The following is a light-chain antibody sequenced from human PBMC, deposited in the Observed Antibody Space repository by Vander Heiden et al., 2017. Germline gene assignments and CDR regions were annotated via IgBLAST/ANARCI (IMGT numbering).Light chain of an antibody. CDR2: DAS. CDR1: QSVSNY. Sequence: ELVLTQSPAPLSLSPGERATLSCRASQSVSNYLAWYQHKPGQAPRLLIYDASNRAAGIPARFSCSGSGTDFTLTISSLGPEDFAVYYCQQRSNWPPEVTFGGGTKVEIK. CDR3: QQRSNWPPEVT. V-gene: IGKV3-11*01. J-gene: IGKJ4*01.